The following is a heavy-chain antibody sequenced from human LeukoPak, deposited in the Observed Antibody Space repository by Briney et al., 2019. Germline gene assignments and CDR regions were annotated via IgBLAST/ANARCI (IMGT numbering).Heavy chain of an antibody. CDR3: ARDLTDYGERYFDY. V-gene: IGHV1-46*01. D-gene: IGHD4-17*01. CDR1: GSTFTNHA. Sequence: GASVKVSCKASGSTFTNHAMNWVRQAPGQGLEWMGIINPSGGSTSYAQKFQGRVTMTRDTSTSTVYMELSSLRSEDTAVYYCARDLTDYGERYFDYWGQGTLVTVSS. J-gene: IGHJ4*02. CDR2: INPSGGST.